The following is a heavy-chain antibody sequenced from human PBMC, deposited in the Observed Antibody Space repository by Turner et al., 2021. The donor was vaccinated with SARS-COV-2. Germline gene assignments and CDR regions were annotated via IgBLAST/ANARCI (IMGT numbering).Heavy chain of an antibody. Sequence: QVQLHESGPGLVKPSQTLSLTRTVSGGSISSGGYYWSWIRQHPGKGLEWIGNIYYSGSTYYNSSLKCRVTISVDTSKNQFSLKLSSVTAADTAVYYCAGQLWLRGAFDIWGQGTMVTVSS. D-gene: IGHD5-18*01. CDR2: IYYSGST. V-gene: IGHV4-31*03. CDR1: GGSISSGGYY. CDR3: AGQLWLRGAFDI. J-gene: IGHJ3*02.